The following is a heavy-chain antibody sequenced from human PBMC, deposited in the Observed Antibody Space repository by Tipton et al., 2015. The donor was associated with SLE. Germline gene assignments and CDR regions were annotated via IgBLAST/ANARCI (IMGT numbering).Heavy chain of an antibody. D-gene: IGHD3-22*01. CDR1: GGPFNGFF. V-gene: IGHV4-34*01. CDR2: INYSGNT. CDR3: ARRHFDASGYYRGAFDI. J-gene: IGHJ3*02. Sequence: TLSLTCAVSGGPFNGFFWTWIRQPPGKGLEWIAEINYSGNTNYNPSLKSRVTISIDTSKKHFSLRLSSVTAADTAVYYCARRHFDASGYYRGAFDIWGQGTMVTVSS.